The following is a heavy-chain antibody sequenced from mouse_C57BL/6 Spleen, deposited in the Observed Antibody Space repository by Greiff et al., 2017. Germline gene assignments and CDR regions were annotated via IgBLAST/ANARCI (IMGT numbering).Heavy chain of an antibody. D-gene: IGHD1-1*01. CDR3: ARRMTTVVSTPRYN. CDR2: INPSTGGT. Sequence: VQLQQSGPELVKPGASVKISCKASGYSFTGYYMNWVKQSPEKSLEWIGEINPSTGGTLYNQNCRANATLTVDKSSSTAYRQLKSLTSEDSAVYYWARRMTTVVSTPRYNWGQGTTLTVSS. V-gene: IGHV1-42*01. J-gene: IGHJ2*01. CDR1: GYSFTGYY.